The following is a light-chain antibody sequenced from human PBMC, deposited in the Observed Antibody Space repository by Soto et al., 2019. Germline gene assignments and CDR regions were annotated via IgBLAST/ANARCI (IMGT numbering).Light chain of an antibody. CDR3: QQGHNWPLT. Sequence: EIVMTQSPATLSVSPGERATLSCRASQSISTELAWYQQKPGQPPRLLIYSASTRATGVPARFNGSGSGSEFTLTISGLQSEEFAVSYCQQGHNWPLTFGQGTRLEI. J-gene: IGKJ2*01. CDR1: QSISTE. CDR2: SAS. V-gene: IGKV3-15*01.